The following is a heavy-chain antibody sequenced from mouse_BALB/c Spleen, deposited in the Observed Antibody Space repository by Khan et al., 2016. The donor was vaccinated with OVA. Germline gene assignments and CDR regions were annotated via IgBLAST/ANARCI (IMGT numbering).Heavy chain of an antibody. CDR3: TRKDYYDSSRRFFDV. CDR1: GYTFTRYY. J-gene: IGHJ1*01. D-gene: IGHD1-1*01. Sequence: QIQLVQSGAELVKPGASVKLSCKASGYTFTRYYMYWVKQSPGQGLEWIGEINPSNGGTNFNEKFKSKATLTVDKLSSTAYMQLSSLTSEDSAVYYCTRKDYYDSSRRFFDVWGAGTTVTVSS. V-gene: IGHV1S81*02. CDR2: INPSNGGT.